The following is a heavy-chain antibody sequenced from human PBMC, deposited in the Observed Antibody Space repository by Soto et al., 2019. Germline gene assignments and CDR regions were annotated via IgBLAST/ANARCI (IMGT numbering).Heavy chain of an antibody. D-gene: IGHD7-27*01. J-gene: IGHJ4*02. Sequence: SETLSLTCTVSGGSISSSSYYWGWIRQPPGKGLEWIGSIYYSGSTYYNPSLKSRVTISVDTSKNQFSLKLSSVTAADTAVYYCARHPTGDHNHFDYWGQGTLVTVSS. CDR1: GGSISSSSYY. CDR3: ARHPTGDHNHFDY. V-gene: IGHV4-39*01. CDR2: IYYSGST.